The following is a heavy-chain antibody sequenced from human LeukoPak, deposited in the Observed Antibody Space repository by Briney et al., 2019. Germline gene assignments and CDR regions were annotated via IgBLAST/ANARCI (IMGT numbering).Heavy chain of an antibody. CDR3: AGSIAELLPAS. V-gene: IGHV4-59*01. CDR2: IYYSGST. CDR1: GGSISSYY. Sequence: SETLSLTCTVSGGSISSYYWSWIRQPPGKGLEWIGYIYYSGSTNYNPSLKSRVTISVDTSKNQFSLKLSSVTAADTAVYYCAGSIAELLPASWGPRTLVTVSS. J-gene: IGHJ5*01. D-gene: IGHD1-26*01.